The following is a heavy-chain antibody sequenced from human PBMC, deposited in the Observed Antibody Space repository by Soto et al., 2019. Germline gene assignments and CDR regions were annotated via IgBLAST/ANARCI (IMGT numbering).Heavy chain of an antibody. D-gene: IGHD1-26*01. J-gene: IGHJ6*02. Sequence: EVQLVESGGGMIQPGGSLRLSCVASGFTVSSNYMSWVRQAPGKGLEWVSVIYTGGTTHYADSVKGRFTIARDNSKNTLYLQMNSLRDEDTAVYYCAREVGYYYGLDGWGQGTTVSVAS. CDR3: AREVGYYYGLDG. CDR1: GFTVSSNY. CDR2: IYTGGTT. V-gene: IGHV3-53*01.